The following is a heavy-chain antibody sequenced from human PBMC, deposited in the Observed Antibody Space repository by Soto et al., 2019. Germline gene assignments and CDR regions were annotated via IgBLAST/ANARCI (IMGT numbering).Heavy chain of an antibody. CDR1: GGSIGYGVYC. J-gene: IGHJ6*01. D-gene: IGHD6-13*01. V-gene: IGHV4-30-2*01. Sequence: SETLSLPCGVSGGSIGYGVYCWTWIRQPPGKGLEWIGNIFHSGSTSYNPSLKRRVTISVDRSKNEFSLKLTSVTDADTAVYYCARSRPQRGIAMVDVWGQGTTVTGSS. CDR3: ARSRPQRGIAMVDV. CDR2: IFHSGST.